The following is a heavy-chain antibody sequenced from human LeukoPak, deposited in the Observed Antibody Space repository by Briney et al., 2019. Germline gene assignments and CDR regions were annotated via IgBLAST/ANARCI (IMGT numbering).Heavy chain of an antibody. CDR3: ARHAGGISATGTRPFDY. V-gene: IGHV4-59*08. CDR2: ISYSGGT. D-gene: IGHD6-13*01. CDR1: GGPISTYY. Sequence: PSETLSLTCTVSGGPISTYYWSWIRQPPGKRLEWIGYISYSGGTNYNPSLKSRVTISVDTSKNQFSLKLSSVTAADTAVYYCARHAGGISATGTRPFDYWGQGTLVTVSS. J-gene: IGHJ4*02.